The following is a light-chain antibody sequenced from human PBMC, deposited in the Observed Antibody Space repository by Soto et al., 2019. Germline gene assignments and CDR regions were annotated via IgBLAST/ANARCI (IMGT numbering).Light chain of an antibody. CDR3: TSYTSSSTLV. V-gene: IGLV2-14*01. J-gene: IGLJ1*01. CDR2: EVS. CDR1: SSDVGGYNY. Sequence: QSALTQPASVSGSPGQSITISCTGTSSDVGGYNYVSWYQQYPGKVPRLLIYEVSNRPSGVSSRFSGSKSGDTASLTISGIQPEDEADYYCTSYTSSSTLVFGTGTKLTVL.